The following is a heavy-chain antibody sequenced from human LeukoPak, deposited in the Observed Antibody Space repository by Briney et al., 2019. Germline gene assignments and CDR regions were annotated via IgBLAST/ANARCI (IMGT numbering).Heavy chain of an antibody. CDR1: GFTFSSYA. CDR3: ARGREGSGSYSMAYFDY. Sequence: PGGSLRLSCAASGFTFSSYAMHWVRQAPGKGLEYVSAISSNGGSTYYANSVKGRFTISRDNSKNTLYLQMGSLRAEDMAVYYCARGREGSGSYSMAYFDYWGQGTLVTVSS. V-gene: IGHV3-64*01. J-gene: IGHJ4*02. D-gene: IGHD3-10*01. CDR2: ISSNGGST.